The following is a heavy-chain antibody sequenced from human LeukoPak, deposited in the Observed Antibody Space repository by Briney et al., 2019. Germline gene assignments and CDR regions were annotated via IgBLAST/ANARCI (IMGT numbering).Heavy chain of an antibody. CDR1: GFTFSSYA. Sequence: GGSLTLSCAASGFTFSSYAMSWVRQAPGKGLEWVSAISGSGGSTYYADSVKGRFTISRDNSKNTLYLQMNSLRAEDTAVYYCAKKSAQLWLQVYYFDYWGQGTLVTVSS. D-gene: IGHD5-18*01. V-gene: IGHV3-23*01. J-gene: IGHJ4*02. CDR2: ISGSGGST. CDR3: AKKSAQLWLQVYYFDY.